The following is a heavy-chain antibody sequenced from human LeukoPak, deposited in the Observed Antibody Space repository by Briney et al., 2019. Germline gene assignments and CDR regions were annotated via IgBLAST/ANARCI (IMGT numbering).Heavy chain of an antibody. CDR2: ISSSGSYV. Sequence: GGSLRLSCTASGFTFSTYNMNWVRQAPGKGLEWVSSISSSGSYVYYPDSLKGRFTVSRDNAKDSLYLQMNSLRAEDTAVYYCARDPSRWELLNFDYWGQGTLVTVSS. CDR1: GFTFSTYN. D-gene: IGHD1-26*01. V-gene: IGHV3-21*01. CDR3: ARDPSRWELLNFDY. J-gene: IGHJ4*02.